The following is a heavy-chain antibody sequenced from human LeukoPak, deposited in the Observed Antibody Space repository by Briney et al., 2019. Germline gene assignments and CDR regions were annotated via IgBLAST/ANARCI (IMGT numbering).Heavy chain of an antibody. Sequence: ASVKVSCKASGGTFSSYAISWVRQAPGQGLEWMGRIIPIFGTANYAQKFQGRVTITTDESTSTAYMELSSLRSEDTAVYYCASGEYSYGSTSYHFDYWGQGTLVTVSS. CDR2: IIPIFGTA. CDR1: GGTFSSYA. CDR3: ASGEYSYGSTSYHFDY. D-gene: IGHD5-18*01. J-gene: IGHJ4*02. V-gene: IGHV1-69*05.